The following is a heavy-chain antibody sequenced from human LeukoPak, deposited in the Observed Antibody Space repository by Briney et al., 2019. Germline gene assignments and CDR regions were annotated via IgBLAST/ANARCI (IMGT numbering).Heavy chain of an antibody. CDR3: ARGDMTTVRF. V-gene: IGHV3-23*01. CDR1: GITFNKYA. CDR2: VGGGGVYT. D-gene: IGHD4-17*01. Sequence: GGSLRLSCAASGITFNKYAMSWVRQAPGKGLEWVSVVGGGGVYTYYAESVKGRFTISRDNAKNSLYLQMNSLRAEDTALYYCARGDMTTVRFWGQGTLVTVSS. J-gene: IGHJ4*02.